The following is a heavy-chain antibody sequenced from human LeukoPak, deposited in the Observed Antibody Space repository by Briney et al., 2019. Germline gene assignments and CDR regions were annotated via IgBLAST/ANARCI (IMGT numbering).Heavy chain of an antibody. CDR1: GLTVSSNY. Sequence: GESLRLSCAASGLTVSSNYMSWVRQAPGKGLEWVSVIYTGGTTNYADSVKGRFTISRHNSKNTLYLQMNSLRPEDTAVYYCASGSFSSGSYWDYFDSWGQGSLVTVSS. CDR3: ASGSFSSGSYWDYFDS. CDR2: IYTGGTT. J-gene: IGHJ4*02. V-gene: IGHV3-53*04. D-gene: IGHD3-22*01.